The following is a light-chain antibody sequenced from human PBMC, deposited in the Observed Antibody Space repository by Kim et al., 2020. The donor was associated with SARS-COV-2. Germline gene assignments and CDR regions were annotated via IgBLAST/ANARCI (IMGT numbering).Light chain of an antibody. J-gene: IGKJ1*01. CDR1: HSVSSN. CDR2: GAS. Sequence: SPGETTPPSCRASHSVSSNVSWYQKKAGQAPRLINYGASTRATGIPGRSSGSGAGKEFTLTSSSLQAEDFVDYYCQQNNNWPGWTFGQGTKVEIK. V-gene: IGKV3D-15*01. CDR3: QQNNNWPGWT.